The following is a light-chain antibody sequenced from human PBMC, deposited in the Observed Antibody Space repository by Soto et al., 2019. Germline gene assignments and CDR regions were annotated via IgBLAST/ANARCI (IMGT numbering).Light chain of an antibody. J-gene: IGKJ5*01. CDR2: AAS. Sequence: IWMTQSPSLLSASTGDRVTITCRASQSISTYLNWYQLKAGKAPELLIYAASSLQSGVPSRFSGSGSGTDFTLTISSLQPEDFTTYYCQQSYSTPITFGQGTRLEIK. V-gene: IGKV1-39*01. CDR1: QSISTY. CDR3: QQSYSTPIT.